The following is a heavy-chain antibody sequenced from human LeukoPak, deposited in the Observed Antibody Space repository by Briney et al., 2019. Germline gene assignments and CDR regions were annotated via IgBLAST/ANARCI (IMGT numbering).Heavy chain of an antibody. J-gene: IGHJ4*02. V-gene: IGHV3-64D*06. Sequence: GGSLRLSCSASGFTFSSHAMHCVRQAPGKGLEYVSAISSNGGSTYYADSVKGRFTISRDNSKNTLYLQMSSLRAEDTAVYYCVKDGRMATITYNDLFDYWGQGTLVTVSS. CDR2: ISSNGGST. D-gene: IGHD5-24*01. CDR3: VKDGRMATITYNDLFDY. CDR1: GFTFSSHA.